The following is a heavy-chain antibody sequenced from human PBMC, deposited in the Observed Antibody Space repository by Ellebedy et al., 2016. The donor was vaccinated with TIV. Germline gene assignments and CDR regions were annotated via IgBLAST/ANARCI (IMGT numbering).Heavy chain of an antibody. CDR2: INPSGGST. D-gene: IGHD6-13*01. V-gene: IGHV1-46*01. Sequence: ASVKVSXKASGYTFTSYYMHWVRQAPGQGLEWMGIINPSGGSTSYAQKFQGRVTMTRDTSTSTVYMELSSLRSEDTAVYYCAREVDGIAAAGTWAEYYYYGMDVWGQGTTVTVSS. CDR1: GYTFTSYY. CDR3: AREVDGIAAAGTWAEYYYYGMDV. J-gene: IGHJ6*02.